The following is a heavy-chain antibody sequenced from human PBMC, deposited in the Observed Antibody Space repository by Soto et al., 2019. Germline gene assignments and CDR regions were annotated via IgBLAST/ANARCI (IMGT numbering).Heavy chain of an antibody. CDR3: ARDSIVPAAMHYYYGMDV. CDR1: GGSISSGDYY. D-gene: IGHD2-2*01. J-gene: IGHJ6*02. CDR2: IYYSGST. V-gene: IGHV4-30-4*01. Sequence: QVQLQESGPGLVKPSQTLSLTCTVSGGSISSGDYYWSWIRQPPGKGLEWIGYIYYSGSTYYNPSLKSRVTISVDTSKNQFSLKLSSVTAADTAVYYCARDSIVPAAMHYYYGMDVWGQGTTVTVSS.